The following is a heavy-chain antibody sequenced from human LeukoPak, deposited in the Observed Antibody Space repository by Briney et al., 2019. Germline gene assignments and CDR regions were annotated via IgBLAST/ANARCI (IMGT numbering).Heavy chain of an antibody. CDR3: ARGLFGSDDAFDI. CDR1: GGSFSGYY. D-gene: IGHD3-10*01. V-gene: IGHV4-34*01. Sequence: PSETLSLTYAVYGGSFSGYYWSWIRQPPGKGLEWIGEIKHSGSTNYNPSLKSRVTISVDTSKNQFSLKLSSVTAADTAVYYCARGLFGSDDAFDIWGQGTMVTVSS. CDR2: IKHSGST. J-gene: IGHJ3*02.